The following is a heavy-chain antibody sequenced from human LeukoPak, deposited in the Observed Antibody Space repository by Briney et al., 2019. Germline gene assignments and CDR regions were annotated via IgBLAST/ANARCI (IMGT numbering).Heavy chain of an antibody. CDR1: GYSISSGYY. CDR3: AQLNKARLSHYFDY. V-gene: IGHV4-38-2*02. D-gene: IGHD6-6*01. J-gene: IGHJ4*02. Sequence: SETLSLTCTVSGYSISSGYYWGWIRQPPGKGLEWIGSIYHSGSTYYNPSLKSRVTISVDTSKNQFSLKLSSVTAADTAVYYCAQLNKARLSHYFDYWGQGTLVTVSS. CDR2: IYHSGST.